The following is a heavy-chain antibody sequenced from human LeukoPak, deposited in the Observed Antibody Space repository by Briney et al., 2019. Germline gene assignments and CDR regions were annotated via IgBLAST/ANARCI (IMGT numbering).Heavy chain of an antibody. D-gene: IGHD1/OR15-1a*01. V-gene: IGHV5-51*01. CDR3: ATSESQTKFDY. J-gene: IGHJ4*02. CDR1: GYTFTSYW. Sequence: GESLKISCKGSGYTFTSYWIAWVRQMPGKGLEWMGLTFPGDSDTIYNPSFRGQVTISADKSITTAYLQWSSLKASDTAMYYCATSESQTKFDYWGQGTLVTASS. CDR2: TFPGDSDT.